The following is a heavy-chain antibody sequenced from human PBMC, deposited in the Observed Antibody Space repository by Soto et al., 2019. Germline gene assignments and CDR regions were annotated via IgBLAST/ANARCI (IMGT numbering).Heavy chain of an antibody. J-gene: IGHJ4*02. CDR3: ASRPFPRTYLGVFAY. D-gene: IGHD3-10*01. CDR1: GVTFSSHW. Sequence: PGGSLRVSCEASGVTFSSHWMTWVRQAPGKALEWVANINLEGSEKYYVDSVKGRSTISSDNAQTLLFLHLDSLSAEATAVYYCASRPFPRTYLGVFAYWGQGTLATVSS. CDR2: INLEGSEK. V-gene: IGHV3-7*03.